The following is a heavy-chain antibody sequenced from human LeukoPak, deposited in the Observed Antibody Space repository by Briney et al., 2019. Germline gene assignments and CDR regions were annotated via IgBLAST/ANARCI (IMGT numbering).Heavy chain of an antibody. CDR2: MNPNSGNT. V-gene: IGHV1-8*01. CDR3: ARVGWGYSYGSVDY. J-gene: IGHJ4*02. D-gene: IGHD5-18*01. Sequence: ASVTVSCTASGYTFTSYDINWVRQATGQGLEWMGWMNPNSGNTGYAQKFQGRVTMTRNTSISTAYMELSSLRSEDTAVYYCARVGWGYSYGSVDYWGQGTLVTVSS. CDR1: GYTFTSYD.